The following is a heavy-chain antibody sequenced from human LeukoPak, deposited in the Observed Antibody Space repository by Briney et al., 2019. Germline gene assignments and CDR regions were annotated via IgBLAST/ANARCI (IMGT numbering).Heavy chain of an antibody. CDR2: IYPGDSDT. CDR3: ARHEYSGYDWGSYVDY. J-gene: IGHJ4*02. CDR1: GYSFTSYW. Sequence: GESLKISCKGSGYSFTSYWIGWVRQMPGNGLEWMGIIYPGDSDTRYSPSFQGQVTISADKSISTAYLQWSSLKASDTAMYYCARHEYSGYDWGSYVDYWGQGTLVTVSS. D-gene: IGHD5-12*01. V-gene: IGHV5-51*01.